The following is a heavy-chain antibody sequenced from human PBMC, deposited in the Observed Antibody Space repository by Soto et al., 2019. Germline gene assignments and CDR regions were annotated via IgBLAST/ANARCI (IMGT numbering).Heavy chain of an antibody. CDR2: IIPIFGTA. CDR1: GGTFSSYA. D-gene: IGHD4-17*01. CDR3: TRDKDVNDYHGMDV. J-gene: IGHJ6*02. V-gene: IGHV1-69*12. Sequence: QVQLVQSGAEVKKPGSSVKVSCKASGGTFSSYAISWVRQAPGQGLEWMGGIIPIFGTANYAQKFQGIATITAEESKRKTYMELSSLRSEDKAVYYCTRDKDVNDYHGMDVWGQGTTVTVSS.